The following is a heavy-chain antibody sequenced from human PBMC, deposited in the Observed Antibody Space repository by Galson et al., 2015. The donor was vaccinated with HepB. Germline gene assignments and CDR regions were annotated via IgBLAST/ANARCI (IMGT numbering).Heavy chain of an antibody. CDR2: ISQDGSDT. CDR1: GFSFRNYV. J-gene: IGHJ6*02. CDR3: TKERISIFGVTLVPDSGMDV. D-gene: IGHD3-3*01. Sequence: SLRLSCAASGFSFRNYVMNWVRQPPGKGLEWVAIISQDGSDTYYEDSVKVRFAISRDNSNNTLYLQMNSLRTGDTAMYYCTKERISIFGVTLVPDSGMDVWGQGTTVTVSS. V-gene: IGHV3-30*18.